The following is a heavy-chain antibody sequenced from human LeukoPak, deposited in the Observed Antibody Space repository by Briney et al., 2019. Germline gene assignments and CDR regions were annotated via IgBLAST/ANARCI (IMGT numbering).Heavy chain of an antibody. CDR2: IYYSGST. CDR1: GGSFSGYY. D-gene: IGHD6-6*01. CDR3: ARRSIAGNVIDY. J-gene: IGHJ4*02. Sequence: SETLSLTCAVYGGSFSGYYWSWIRQPPGKGLEWIGYIYYSGSTNYNPSLKSRVTISVDTSKNQFSLKLSSVTAADTAVYYCARRSIAGNVIDYWGQGTLVTVSS. V-gene: IGHV4-59*01.